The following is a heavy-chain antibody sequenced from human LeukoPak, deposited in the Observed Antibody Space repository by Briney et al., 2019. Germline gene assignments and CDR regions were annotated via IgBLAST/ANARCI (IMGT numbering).Heavy chain of an antibody. V-gene: IGHV3-30*02. D-gene: IGHD5-18*01. Sequence: GGSLRLSCSAYGFTFSSYGMFCHRQAPGKGLESAAFVHYAAFNEYYADSVRGRFTISRDNSRNTLYLQMNSLRAEDTAVYYCAKTGEGYGYDFDHWGQGTLVTVSS. J-gene: IGHJ4*02. CDR1: GFTFSSYG. CDR3: AKTGEGYGYDFDH. CDR2: VHYAAFNE.